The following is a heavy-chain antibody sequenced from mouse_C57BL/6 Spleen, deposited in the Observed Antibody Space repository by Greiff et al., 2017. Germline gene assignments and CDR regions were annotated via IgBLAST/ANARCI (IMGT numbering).Heavy chain of an antibody. D-gene: IGHD1-1*01. CDR3: ASGGTTDYYAMDY. J-gene: IGHJ4*01. V-gene: IGHV1-52*01. CDR2: IDPSDSET. Sequence: QVQLQQPGAELVRPGSSVKLSCKASGYTFTSYWMHWVKQRPIQGLEWIGNIDPSDSETHYNQKFKDKATLTVDKSSSTAYMQLSSLTSEDSAVYYCASGGTTDYYAMDYWGQGTSVTVSS. CDR1: GYTFTSYW.